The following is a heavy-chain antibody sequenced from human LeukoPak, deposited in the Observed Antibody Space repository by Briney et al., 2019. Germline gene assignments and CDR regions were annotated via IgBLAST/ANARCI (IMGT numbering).Heavy chain of an antibody. CDR3: ARSEYSNYGYFDF. CDR2: IYYVGDT. D-gene: IGHD4-11*01. Sequence: SETLSLTCTVSGSSISSSSYYWGWIRQPPGKGLEWIGNIYYVGDTYYKPSLESRVTMSVDTSKNQFSMMLTSVTAADSAVYYCARSEYSNYGYFDFWGQGTLVTVSS. J-gene: IGHJ4*02. CDR1: GSSISSSSYY. V-gene: IGHV4-39*01.